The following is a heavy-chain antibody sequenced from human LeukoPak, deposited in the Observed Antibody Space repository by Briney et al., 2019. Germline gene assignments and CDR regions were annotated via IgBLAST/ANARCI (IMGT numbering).Heavy chain of an antibody. CDR2: IYSGGST. D-gene: IGHD3-10*01. CDR1: GFTFSDYY. J-gene: IGHJ4*02. Sequence: GGSLRLSCAASGFTFSDYYMSWIRQAPGKGLEWVSIIYSGGSTYYADSMKGRFTISRDNSKNTLFLQMNSLRVEDTAVYYCARDVDYYDSGSREIQIHYWGQGTLVTVSS. CDR3: ARDVDYYDSGSREIQIHY. V-gene: IGHV3-66*01.